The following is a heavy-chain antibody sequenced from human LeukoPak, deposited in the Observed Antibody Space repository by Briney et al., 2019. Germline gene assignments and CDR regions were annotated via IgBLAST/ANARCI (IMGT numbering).Heavy chain of an antibody. Sequence: ASVKVSCKASGYTFTGYYMHRVRQAPGQGLEWMGWINPNSGGTNYAQKFQGRVTMTRDTSISTAYMELSRLRSDDTAVYYCARVGLRVSRRLGYWGQGTLVTVSS. J-gene: IGHJ4*02. CDR3: ARVGLRVSRRLGY. D-gene: IGHD3-16*01. CDR1: GYTFTGYY. V-gene: IGHV1-2*02. CDR2: INPNSGGT.